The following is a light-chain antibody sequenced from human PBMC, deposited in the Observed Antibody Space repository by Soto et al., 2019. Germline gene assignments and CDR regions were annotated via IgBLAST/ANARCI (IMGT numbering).Light chain of an antibody. CDR3: QQYDTSPRT. Sequence: EIVLTHSPGTLSLSPWEIATLSCRASQSVSSSYIAWYQQKPGQAPRLLIYGASNRATGIPDRFSGSGSGTDFTLTISRLEPEDSAVYYCQQYDTSPRTFGQGTKVDIK. CDR1: QSVSSSY. J-gene: IGKJ1*01. V-gene: IGKV3-20*01. CDR2: GAS.